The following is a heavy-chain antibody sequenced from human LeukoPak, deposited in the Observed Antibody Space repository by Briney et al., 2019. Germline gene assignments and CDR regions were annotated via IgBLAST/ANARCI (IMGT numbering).Heavy chain of an antibody. D-gene: IGHD2-15*01. CDR2: INHSGST. CDR1: GFTFSSYE. Sequence: LRLSCAASGFTFSSYEMNWVRQAPGKGLEWIGEINHSGSTNYNPSLKSRVTISVDTSKNQFSLKLSSVTAADTAVYYCASTYCSGGSCYSPLDYWGQGTLVTVSS. CDR3: ASTYCSGGSCYSPLDY. J-gene: IGHJ4*02. V-gene: IGHV4-34*01.